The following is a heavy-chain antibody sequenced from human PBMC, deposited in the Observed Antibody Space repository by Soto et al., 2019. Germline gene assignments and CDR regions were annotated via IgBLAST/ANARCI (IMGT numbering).Heavy chain of an antibody. CDR2: TYYRSQWFN. V-gene: IGHV6-1*01. Sequence: SPTLSLTCAISGDSVSSNIVTWDWIRQSPSRGLEWLGRTYYRSQWFNDYAVSVKSRMTINADTSKNQFSLQLNYVTPEDTAVYYCARLIGTSWFVGWGQGTPVTVSS. CDR3: ARLIGTSWFVG. J-gene: IGHJ4*02. CDR1: GDSVSSNIVT. D-gene: IGHD6-13*01.